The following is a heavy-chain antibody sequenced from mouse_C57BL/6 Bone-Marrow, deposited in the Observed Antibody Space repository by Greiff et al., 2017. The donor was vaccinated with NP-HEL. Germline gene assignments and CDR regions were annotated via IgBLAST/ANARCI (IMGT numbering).Heavy chain of an antibody. Sequence: QVQLKQSGAELAKPGASVKLSCKASGYTFTSYWMHWVKQRPGQGLEWIGYINPSSGYTKYNQKFKDKATLTADKSSSTAYMQLSSLTYEDSAVYYCARRLRGWYFEVWGTGTTVTVSS. J-gene: IGHJ1*03. CDR3: ARRLRGWYFEV. CDR2: INPSSGYT. D-gene: IGHD1-1*01. CDR1: GYTFTSYW. V-gene: IGHV1-7*01.